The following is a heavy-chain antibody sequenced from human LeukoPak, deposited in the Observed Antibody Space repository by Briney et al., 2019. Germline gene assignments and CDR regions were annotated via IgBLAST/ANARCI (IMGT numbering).Heavy chain of an antibody. J-gene: IGHJ3*02. Sequence: GGSLRLSCAASGFTFSSYTMSWVRQAPGKGLERVSGISGSGDRTYYADSVRGRFTISRDNSKNTLYLQMNSLRAEDTAVYYCAKVLRYFDWPISGGDAFDIWGQGTMVTVSS. CDR2: ISGSGDRT. CDR1: GFTFSSYT. CDR3: AKVLRYFDWPISGGDAFDI. D-gene: IGHD3-9*01. V-gene: IGHV3-23*01.